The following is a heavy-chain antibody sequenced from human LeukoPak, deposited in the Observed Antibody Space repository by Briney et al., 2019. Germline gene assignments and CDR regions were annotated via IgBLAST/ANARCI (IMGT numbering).Heavy chain of an antibody. Sequence: GGSLRLSCAASGFTFSIYSMTWVRQAAGKGLEWVSYISTSSSTMYYADSVKGRFTISRDNAKHSLSLQMNSLRDEDTAVYYCARCTGGSGSPKDYWGQGTPVTVSS. CDR1: GFTFSIYS. CDR2: ISTSSSTM. D-gene: IGHD3-10*01. CDR3: ARCTGGSGSPKDY. J-gene: IGHJ4*02. V-gene: IGHV3-48*02.